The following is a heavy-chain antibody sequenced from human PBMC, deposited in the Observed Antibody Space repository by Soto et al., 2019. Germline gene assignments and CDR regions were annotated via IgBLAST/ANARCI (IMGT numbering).Heavy chain of an antibody. D-gene: IGHD6-25*01. J-gene: IGHJ4*02. Sequence: QVQLVQSGAEVKKPGSSVKVSCKVSGGTFSSYIVNWVRQAPGQGLEWMGRIIPFGSIKNYEKRDEGRVTFSADKAATTAYMELNRLTCGATAVYFCTRDQALNNAAMGMAYWGQGTLVTVSS. CDR3: TRDQALNNAAMGMAY. CDR2: IIPFGSIK. V-gene: IGHV1-69*04. CDR1: GGTFSSYI.